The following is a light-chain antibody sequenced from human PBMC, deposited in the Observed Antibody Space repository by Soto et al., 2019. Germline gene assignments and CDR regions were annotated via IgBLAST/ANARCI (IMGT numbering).Light chain of an antibody. CDR3: QSYDSSLSASV. CDR1: SSNIGAGYD. J-gene: IGLJ3*02. CDR2: DNN. Sequence: QSVLTQPPSVSGAPGQRVTISCTGRSSNIGAGYDVHWYQQLPGTAPKLLIYDNNNRPSGVPDRFSGSKSGTSASLAITGLQAEDEADYYYQSYDSSLSASVFGGGTKLTVL. V-gene: IGLV1-40*01.